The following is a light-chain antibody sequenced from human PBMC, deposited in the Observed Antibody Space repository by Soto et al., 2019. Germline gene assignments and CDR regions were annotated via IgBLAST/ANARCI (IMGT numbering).Light chain of an antibody. CDR1: QSVSTY. CDR2: AAS. J-gene: IGKJ2*01. Sequence: DIQMTQSPSSLSASVGDRVAITCRASQSVSTYLNWYQQKPGKAPKLLIYAASSLQSGVPSRFSASGSGTDFTLTISSLQPEDFATYYCQRTYSTPHTFGQGTKLEIK. V-gene: IGKV1-39*01. CDR3: QRTYSTPHT.